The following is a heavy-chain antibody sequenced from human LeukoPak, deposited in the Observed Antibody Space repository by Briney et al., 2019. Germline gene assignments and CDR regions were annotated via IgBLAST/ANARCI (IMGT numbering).Heavy chain of an antibody. CDR2: IYVDGRTT. CDR1: GFTFSNYW. Sequence: GGSLRLSCVASGFTFSNYWMHWVRQPPGKGPVWVSRIYVDGRTTNYADSVKGRFTISRDNAKNTVYLEMNSLSVEDTATYYCIRDFRSADLWGQGTLVTVTS. V-gene: IGHV3-74*01. CDR3: IRDFRSADL. J-gene: IGHJ5*02.